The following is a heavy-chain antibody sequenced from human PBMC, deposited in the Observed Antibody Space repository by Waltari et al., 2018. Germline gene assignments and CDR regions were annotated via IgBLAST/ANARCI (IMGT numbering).Heavy chain of an antibody. V-gene: IGHV3-48*03. D-gene: IGHD1-26*01. CDR1: GFIFFNYE. CDR3: TRGLVGAPG. CDR2: ISNTGTRT. Sequence: VQLVESGGDVLQPGGSLRPTCYTSGFIFFNYEMNWVLQAPGKGLEWIAYISNTGTRTFYSDSVRGRFTISRDDAKNSVFLQMNDLKVDDSGLYYCTRGLVGAPGWGQGTLVTVSS. J-gene: IGHJ4*02.